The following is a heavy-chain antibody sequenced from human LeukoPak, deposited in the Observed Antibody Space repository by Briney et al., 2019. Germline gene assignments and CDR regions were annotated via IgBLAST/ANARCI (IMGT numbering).Heavy chain of an antibody. J-gene: IGHJ6*02. V-gene: IGHV4-31*03. D-gene: IGHD6-19*01. CDR3: AREGVAGWGLYGMDV. CDR1: GGSIRSEGYY. CDR2: IYYSGST. Sequence: PSETLSLTCTVSGGSIRSEGYYWSWIRQHPGKGLEWIGYIYYSGSTYYNPSLQSRVTISVDTSKNQFSLKLSSVTAADTAVCYCAREGVAGWGLYGMDVWGQGTTVTVSS.